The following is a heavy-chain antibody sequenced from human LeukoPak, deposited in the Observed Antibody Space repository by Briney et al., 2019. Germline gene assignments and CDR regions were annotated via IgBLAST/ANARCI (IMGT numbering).Heavy chain of an antibody. Sequence: PGGSLRLSCAASGFTFSNDWMSWVRQAPGKGLEWMASIKGDGSDKYYVDSVKGRFTISRDNAKNSMYLQMNSLRAEDTAVCYCARDPETKRGRDGLDYWGPGTLVIVAS. CDR3: ARDPETKRGRDGLDY. J-gene: IGHJ4*02. D-gene: IGHD1-14*01. CDR2: IKGDGSDK. V-gene: IGHV3-7*01. CDR1: GFTFSNDW.